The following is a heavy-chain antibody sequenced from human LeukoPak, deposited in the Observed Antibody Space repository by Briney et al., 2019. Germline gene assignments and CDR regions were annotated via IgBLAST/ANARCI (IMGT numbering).Heavy chain of an antibody. J-gene: IGHJ3*02. V-gene: IGHV1-2*02. CDR2: INSNSGGV. D-gene: IGHD2-15*01. CDR3: ARYLAAPYDAFDI. Sequence: ASVKVSCKASGYTFTGYYMHWVRQAPGQGLEWMGWINSNSGGVHYAQNFQGRVTMTRDTSISTAYMDLTRLRYDDSAVYFCARYLAAPYDAFDIWGQGTMVTVSS. CDR1: GYTFTGYY.